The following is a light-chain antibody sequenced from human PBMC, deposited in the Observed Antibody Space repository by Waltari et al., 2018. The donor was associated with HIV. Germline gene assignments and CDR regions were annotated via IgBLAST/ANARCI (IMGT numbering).Light chain of an antibody. CDR3: HSRDSSGNHL. V-gene: IGLV3-19*01. J-gene: IGLJ2*01. CDR1: SLKHYY. Sequence: SSELTQDPAVSVALGQTVSITCQGDSLKHYYSTWYHQKPGQAPVLVIYAKINRPSGIPDRFSGSGSGNTASLTITGAQAEDEGDYYCHSRDSSGNHLFGGGTKVTVL. CDR2: AKI.